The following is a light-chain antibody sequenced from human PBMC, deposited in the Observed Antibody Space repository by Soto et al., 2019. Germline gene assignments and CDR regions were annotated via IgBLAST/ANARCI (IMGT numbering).Light chain of an antibody. Sequence: QSVLTQPRSVSGSPGQSVTISCTGTSSDVGGSKYVSWYQQHPGKAPKLMIYDVNKRPSGVPDRFSGSRSGSTASLTISGLQPEDEADYYCCSYVGSYVSLVFGGGTK. CDR2: DVN. CDR1: SSDVGGSKY. CDR3: CSYVGSYVSLV. J-gene: IGLJ2*01. V-gene: IGLV2-11*01.